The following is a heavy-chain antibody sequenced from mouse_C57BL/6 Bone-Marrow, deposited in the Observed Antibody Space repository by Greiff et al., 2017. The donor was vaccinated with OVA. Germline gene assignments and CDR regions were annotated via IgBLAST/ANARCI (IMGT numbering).Heavy chain of an antibody. CDR3: ARQDYYGSSLYYYAMDY. CDR1: GFTFSDYG. D-gene: IGHD1-1*01. CDR2: ISNLAYSI. Sequence: EVHLVESGGGLVQPGGSLKLSCAASGFTFSDYGMAWVRQAPRKGPEWVAFISNLAYSIYYADTVTGRFTISRENAKNTLYLEMSSLRSEDTAMYYCARQDYYGSSLYYYAMDYWGQGTSVTVSS. V-gene: IGHV5-15*01. J-gene: IGHJ4*01.